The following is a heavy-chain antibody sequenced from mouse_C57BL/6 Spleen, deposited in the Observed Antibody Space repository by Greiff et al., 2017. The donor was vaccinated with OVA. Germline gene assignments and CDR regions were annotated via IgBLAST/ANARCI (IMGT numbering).Heavy chain of an antibody. CDR2: IWSGGST. CDR3: DRTYYGEDAMDY. CDR1: GFSLTSYG. Sequence: VQLQQSGPGLVQPSQSLSITCTVSGFSLTSYGVHWVRQSPGKGLEWLGVIWSGGSTDYHAAFISRLSISKDNSKSQVFFKMNSLQADDTAIYYCDRTYYGEDAMDYWGQGTSVTVSS. J-gene: IGHJ4*01. D-gene: IGHD1-1*01. V-gene: IGHV2-2*01.